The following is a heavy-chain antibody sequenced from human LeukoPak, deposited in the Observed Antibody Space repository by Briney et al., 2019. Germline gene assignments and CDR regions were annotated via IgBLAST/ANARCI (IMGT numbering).Heavy chain of an antibody. V-gene: IGHV1-2*02. CDR1: GYTFTGYY. Sequence: ASVKVSCKASGYTFTGYYMHWVRQAPGQGLEWMGWINPNSGGTNYAQKLQGRVTMTTDTSTSTAYMELRSLRSDDTAVYYCARAAGGSGSYVRAYYYYYMDVWGKGTTVTISS. CDR3: ARAAGGSGSYVRAYYYYYMDV. CDR2: INPNSGGT. J-gene: IGHJ6*03. D-gene: IGHD3-10*01.